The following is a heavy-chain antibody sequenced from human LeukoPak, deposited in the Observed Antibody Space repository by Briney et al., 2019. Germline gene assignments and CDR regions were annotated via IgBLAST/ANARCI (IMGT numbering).Heavy chain of an antibody. CDR1: GFTFSRCA. CDR3: ARGQQDLPYYSDY. Sequence: GGSLRLSCAASGFTFSRCAMHWVRQAPGKGLEWVAVISYDGSNKYYADSVKGRFTISRDNSRNTLYLQMNSLRAEGTAVYYCARGQQDLPYYSDYWGQGTLVTVSS. J-gene: IGHJ4*02. D-gene: IGHD1-1*01. V-gene: IGHV3-30*01. CDR2: ISYDGSNK.